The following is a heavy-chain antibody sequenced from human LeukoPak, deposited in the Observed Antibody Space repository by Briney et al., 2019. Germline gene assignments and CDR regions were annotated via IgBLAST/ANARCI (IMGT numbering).Heavy chain of an antibody. J-gene: IGHJ4*02. CDR3: ASPQYYFDY. Sequence: GGSLRLSCAASGFTFSSYAMSWVRQAPGKGLEWVSVINGSGGNTNHADSVKGRFTISRDNSRNSLYLQMNSLRAEDTAVYYCASPQYYFDYWGQGTLVTVSS. CDR2: INGSGGNT. V-gene: IGHV3-23*01. CDR1: GFTFSSYA. D-gene: IGHD5-24*01.